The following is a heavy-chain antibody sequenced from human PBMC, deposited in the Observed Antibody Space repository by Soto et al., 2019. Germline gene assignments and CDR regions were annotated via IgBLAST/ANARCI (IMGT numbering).Heavy chain of an antibody. CDR1: GFTFSSYA. J-gene: IGHJ1*01. V-gene: IGHV3-30-3*01. Sequence: LRLSCAASGFTFSSYAMHWVRQAPGKGLEWVAVISYDGSNKYYADSVKGRFTISRDNSKNTLYLQMNSLRAEDTAVYYCVKDDNPYCGGDCPYFQHWGQGTLVTVSS. CDR2: ISYDGSNK. CDR3: VKDDNPYCGGDCPYFQH. D-gene: IGHD2-21*02.